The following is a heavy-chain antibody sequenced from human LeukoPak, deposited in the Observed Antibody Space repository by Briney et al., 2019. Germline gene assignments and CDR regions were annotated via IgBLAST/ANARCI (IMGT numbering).Heavy chain of an antibody. V-gene: IGHV4-34*01. CDR1: GGSFSGYY. D-gene: IGHD6-19*01. CDR2: INHSGST. Sequence: SETLSLTCAVYGGSFSGYYWSWIRQPPGKGLEWIGEINHSGSTNYNPSLKSRVTISVDTSKNQFSLKLSSVTAADTAVYYCARHSLGIAVAVLWFDPWGQGTLVTVSS. J-gene: IGHJ5*02. CDR3: ARHSLGIAVAVLWFDP.